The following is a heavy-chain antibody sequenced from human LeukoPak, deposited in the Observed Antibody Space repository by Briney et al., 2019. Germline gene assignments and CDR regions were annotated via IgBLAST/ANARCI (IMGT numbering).Heavy chain of an antibody. J-gene: IGHJ4*02. CDR3: ASGIAAAGVHFDY. D-gene: IGHD6-13*01. CDR1: GFTFSSYW. Sequence: GGSLRLSCAASGFTFSSYWMHWVRQAPGKGLVWVSRINSDGSSTSYADSVKGRFTISRDNAKNTLYLQMNSLRAEDTAVYYCASGIAAAGVHFDYWGQGTLATVSS. CDR2: INSDGSST. V-gene: IGHV3-74*01.